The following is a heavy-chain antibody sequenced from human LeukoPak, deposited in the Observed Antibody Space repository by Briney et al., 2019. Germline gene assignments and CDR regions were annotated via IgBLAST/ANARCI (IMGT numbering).Heavy chain of an antibody. CDR3: ARDSDQDLRGVYMDV. J-gene: IGHJ4*02. D-gene: IGHD5/OR15-5a*01. CDR2: IYTSGST. Sequence: PSETLSLTCTVSGGSISSGSYYWSWIRQPAGKGLEWIGRIYTSGSTNYNPSLKSRVTISVDTSKNQFSLKLSSVTAADTAVYYCARDSDQDLRGVYMDVWGQGTLVTVSS. V-gene: IGHV4-61*02. CDR1: GGSISSGSYY.